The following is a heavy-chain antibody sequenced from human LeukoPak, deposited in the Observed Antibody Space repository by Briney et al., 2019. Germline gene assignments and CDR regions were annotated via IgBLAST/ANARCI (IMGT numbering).Heavy chain of an antibody. CDR1: GFTFSRYS. CDR2: ISSSSSTI. CDR3: ARDAPPFWGELSKYYFDD. V-gene: IGHV3-48*01. Sequence: GGSLRLSCAASGFTFSRYSMNWVRQAPGKGLEWVSYISSSSSTIYYADSVKGRFTISRDNAKNSLYLQMNSLRAEDTAVYYCARDAPPFWGELSKYYFDDWGQGTLVTVSS. J-gene: IGHJ4*02. D-gene: IGHD3-16*02.